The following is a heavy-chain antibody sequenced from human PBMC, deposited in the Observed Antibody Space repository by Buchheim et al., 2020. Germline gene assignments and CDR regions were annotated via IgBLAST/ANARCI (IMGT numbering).Heavy chain of an antibody. CDR1: GFTFSNYG. J-gene: IGHJ4*02. CDR3: TKESED. CDR2: ISTDGSYK. V-gene: IGHV3-30*18. Sequence: QVQLVESGGGVVQPGRSLRLSCAASGFTFSNYGIHWVRQAPGKGLEWVAVISTDGSYKYFADSVKGRFTISRDNSKNTLYLQMNSLRPEDTAVYYCTKESEDWGQGTL.